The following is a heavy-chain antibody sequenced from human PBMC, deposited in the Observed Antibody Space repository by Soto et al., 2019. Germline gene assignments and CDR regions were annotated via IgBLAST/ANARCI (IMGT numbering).Heavy chain of an antibody. V-gene: IGHV1-69*06. J-gene: IGHJ6*01. CDR3: ARDEIAVANRVGMDV. CDR1: GGAFRSYT. D-gene: IGHD6-19*01. CDR2: ITPIFGAA. Sequence: QVQLVQSGAEVKKPGSSVKVSGKASGGAFRSYTISWVRQAPGQGLEWMGVITPIFGAANYAQKFEGRVTISADKSTTTAYMELSNLTSEDTAVYYCARDEIAVANRVGMDVWGQGTTVIVSS.